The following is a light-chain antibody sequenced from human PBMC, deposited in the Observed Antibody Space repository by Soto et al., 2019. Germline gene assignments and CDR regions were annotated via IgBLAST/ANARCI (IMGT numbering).Light chain of an antibody. V-gene: IGLV2-11*01. CDR3: CSYAGTYTLVV. CDR2: DVT. J-gene: IGLJ1*01. CDR1: SSDVGAYNY. Sequence: QSALTQPRSVSGSPGQSVTISCTGTSSDVGAYNYVSWYQQHPGKAPKLMIYDVTKRPSGVPDRFSGSKSGNTASLTISGLQGEDEADYYCCSYAGTYTLVVFGTGTKLTVL.